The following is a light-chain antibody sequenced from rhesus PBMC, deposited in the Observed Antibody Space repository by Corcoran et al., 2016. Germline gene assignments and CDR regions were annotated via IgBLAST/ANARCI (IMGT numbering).Light chain of an antibody. J-gene: IGKJ1*01. Sequence: EIVMTQSPATLSLSPGERATLSCRASQSVSSSLAWYQQKPGQAPRLLIYGASSRATGIPDRFSGSGSGTEFTLTISSLEPEYFAVYYCQQYSNWPRTFGQGTKVEIK. CDR2: GAS. CDR1: QSVSSS. CDR3: QQYSNWPRT. V-gene: IGKV3-42*03.